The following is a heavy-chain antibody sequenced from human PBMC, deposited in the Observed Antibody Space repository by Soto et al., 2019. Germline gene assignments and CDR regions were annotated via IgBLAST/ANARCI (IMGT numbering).Heavy chain of an antibody. J-gene: IGHJ6*02. Sequence: QVQLVESGGGVVQPGRSLRLSCAASGFTFSSYGMHWVRQAPGKGLEWVAVIWYDGSNKYYADSVKGRFTISRDNSKNTLYLQMNSLRAEDTAVYYRARRRGVSSTFLYGMDVWGQGTTVTVSS. CDR2: IWYDGSNK. V-gene: IGHV3-33*01. D-gene: IGHD6-6*01. CDR1: GFTFSSYG. CDR3: ARRRGVSSTFLYGMDV.